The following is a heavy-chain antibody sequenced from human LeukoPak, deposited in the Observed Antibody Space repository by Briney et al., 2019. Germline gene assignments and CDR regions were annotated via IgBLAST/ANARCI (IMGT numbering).Heavy chain of an antibody. CDR2: ISWNSGSI. J-gene: IGHJ4*02. CDR1: GFTFDDYA. CDR3: AKVDTAMSPRGPLDY. V-gene: IGHV3-9*01. Sequence: PGGSLRLSCAASGFTFDDYAMHWVRQAPGKGLEWVSGISWNSGSIGYADSVKGRFTISRDNAKNSLYLQMNSVRAEDTALYYCAKVDTAMSPRGPLDYWGQGTLVTVSS. D-gene: IGHD5-18*01.